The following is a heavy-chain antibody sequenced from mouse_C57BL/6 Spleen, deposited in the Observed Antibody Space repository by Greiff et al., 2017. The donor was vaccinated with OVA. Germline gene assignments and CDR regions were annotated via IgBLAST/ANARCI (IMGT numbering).Heavy chain of an antibody. CDR2: IDPSDSYT. D-gene: IGHD1-1*01. CDR1: GYTFTSYW. CDR3: ARNYYGSSLDY. J-gene: IGHJ2*01. V-gene: IGHV1-50*01. Sequence: QVQLKQPGAELVKPGASVKLSCKASGYTFTSYWMQWVKQRPGQGLEWIGEIDPSDSYTNYNQKFKGKATLTVDTSSSTAYMQLSSLTSDDSAVYYCARNYYGSSLDYWGQGTTLTVSS.